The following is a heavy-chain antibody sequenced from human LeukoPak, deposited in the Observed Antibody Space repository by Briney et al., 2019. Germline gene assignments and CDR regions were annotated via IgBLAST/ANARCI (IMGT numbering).Heavy chain of an antibody. Sequence: PSETLSLTCAVYGGSFSGYYWSRIRRPPGKGLEWIGEINHSGSTNYNPSLKSRVTISVDTSKNQFSLKLSSVTAADTAVYYCARTTWELRPYDYWGQGTLVTVSS. CDR1: GGSFSGYY. J-gene: IGHJ4*02. D-gene: IGHD1-26*01. CDR2: INHSGST. V-gene: IGHV4-34*01. CDR3: ARTTWELRPYDY.